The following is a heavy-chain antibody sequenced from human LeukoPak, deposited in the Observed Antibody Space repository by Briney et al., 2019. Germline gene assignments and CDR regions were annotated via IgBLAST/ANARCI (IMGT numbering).Heavy chain of an antibody. CDR2: IKRDGSDK. Sequence: GGSLRLSCAASGLTFSSYWMSWVCQAPGKGLEWVANIKRDGSDKYYVGSVEGRFTISRDNDKNSLYLQMSSLRAEDTAVYYCARDSASIGHNDAFDIWGQGTMVTVSS. D-gene: IGHD3-22*01. CDR3: ARDSASIGHNDAFDI. J-gene: IGHJ3*02. V-gene: IGHV3-7*01. CDR1: GLTFSSYW.